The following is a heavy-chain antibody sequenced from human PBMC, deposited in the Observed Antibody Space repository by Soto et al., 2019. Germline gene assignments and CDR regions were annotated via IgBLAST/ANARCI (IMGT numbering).Heavy chain of an antibody. J-gene: IGHJ6*03. CDR2: IYYSGST. CDR3: ARDRVGDYYYMDV. Sequence: PSETLSLTCTVSGGSISSYYWSWIRQPPGKGLEWIGYIYYSGSTNYNPSLKSRVTISVDTSKNQFSLKLSSVTAADTAAYYCARDRVGDYYYMDVWGKGTTVTVSS. V-gene: IGHV4-59*01. CDR1: GGSISSYY. D-gene: IGHD2-15*01.